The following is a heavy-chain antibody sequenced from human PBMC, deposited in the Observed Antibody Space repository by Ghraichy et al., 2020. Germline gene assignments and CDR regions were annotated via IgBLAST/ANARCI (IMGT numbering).Heavy chain of an antibody. Sequence: ASVKVSCKASGYTFTSYGISWVRQAPGQGLEWMGWISAYNGNTNYAQKLQGRVTMTTDTSTSTAYMELRSLRSDDTAVYYCARDSSYRTLYGGYVVLAFDIWGQGTMVTVSS. CDR2: ISAYNGNT. J-gene: IGHJ3*02. V-gene: IGHV1-18*04. CDR1: GYTFTSYG. CDR3: ARDSSYRTLYGGYVVLAFDI. D-gene: IGHD5-12*01.